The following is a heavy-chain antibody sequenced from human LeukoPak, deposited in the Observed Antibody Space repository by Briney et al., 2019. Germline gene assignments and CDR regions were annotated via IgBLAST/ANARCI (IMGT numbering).Heavy chain of an antibody. CDR2: ISFDANNK. Sequence: GGSLRLSCAASGFTFSHFGMHWVRQAPGKGLEWVAVISFDANNKYYADSVKGLFTISRDNSKNTLYLHMNSLKSEDTAIYYCACIAEMAAIWGRGTLVTVSS. J-gene: IGHJ4*02. CDR3: ACIAEMAAI. V-gene: IGHV3-30*03. CDR1: GFTFSHFG. D-gene: IGHD5-24*01.